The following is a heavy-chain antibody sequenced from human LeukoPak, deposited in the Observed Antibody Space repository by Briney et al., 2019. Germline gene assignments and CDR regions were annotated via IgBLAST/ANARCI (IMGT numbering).Heavy chain of an antibody. CDR3: ARDGPGGSSSSNAFDI. Sequence: SVKVSCKASGGTFSSYAISWVRQAPGQGLEWMGGIIPIFGTANYAQKFQGRVTITTDESTSTAYMELSSLRSEDTAVYYCARDGPGGSSSSNAFDIWGQGTMVTVSS. CDR1: GGTFSSYA. CDR2: IIPIFGTA. J-gene: IGHJ3*02. D-gene: IGHD6-6*01. V-gene: IGHV1-69*05.